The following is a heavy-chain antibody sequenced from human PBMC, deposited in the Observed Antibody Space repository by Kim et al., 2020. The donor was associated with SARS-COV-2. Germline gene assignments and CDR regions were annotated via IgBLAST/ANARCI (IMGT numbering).Heavy chain of an antibody. Sequence: SETLSLTCTVSGGSISSSSYHWGWIRQPPGKGLEWIGSIYYSGSTYYNPSLKSRVTISVDTSKNQFSLKLSSVTAADTAVYYCARRRWLQKSEYYFDYWGQGTLVTVSS. CDR2: IYYSGST. CDR3: ARRRWLQKSEYYFDY. J-gene: IGHJ4*02. D-gene: IGHD5-12*01. CDR1: GGSISSSSYH. V-gene: IGHV4-39*01.